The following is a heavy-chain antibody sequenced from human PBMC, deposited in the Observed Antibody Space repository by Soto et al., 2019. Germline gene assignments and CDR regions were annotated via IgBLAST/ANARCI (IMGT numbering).Heavy chain of an antibody. J-gene: IGHJ6*02. D-gene: IGHD3-10*01. CDR1: GGTFCSYA. CDR3: ARVGGFEFSGEDGPDYYYYGMDV. Sequence: SEKVSCKASGGTFCSYAINWVRQAPGQGLEWMGGIIPILGTATYAQKFQGRVTITADESTSTAYMELSSLRSEDTAVYYCARVGGFEFSGEDGPDYYYYGMDVWGQGTTVTVSS. V-gene: IGHV1-69*13. CDR2: IIPILGTA.